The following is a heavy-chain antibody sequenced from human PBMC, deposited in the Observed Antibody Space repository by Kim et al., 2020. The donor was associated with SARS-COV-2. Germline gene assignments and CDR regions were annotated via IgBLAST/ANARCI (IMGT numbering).Heavy chain of an antibody. V-gene: IGHV3-23*01. CDR2: ITTGVGIK. D-gene: IGHD3-10*01. CDR3: AKVDRYGSGIFS. Sequence: GGSLRLSCAASGFTLSSSAVSWVRQATSKGLEWVPSITTGVGIKYYAGSVKSRFTISRDNSKNTVYLQMNILRAEDTAIYYCAKVDRYGSGIFSWGQGTMGPVSS. J-gene: IGHJ3*01. CDR1: GFTLSSSA.